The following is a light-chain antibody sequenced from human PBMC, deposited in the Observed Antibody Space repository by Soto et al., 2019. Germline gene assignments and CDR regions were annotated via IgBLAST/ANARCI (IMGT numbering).Light chain of an antibody. CDR3: QSYDSSLSGRV. CDR1: SSNIGAGYD. Sequence: VLTQPPSVSGAPGQRVTISCTGSSSNIGAGYDVHWYQQLPGTAPKLLIYGNSNRPSGVPDRFSGSKSGTSASLAITGLQAEDEADYYCQSYDSSLSGRVFGTGTKVTVL. J-gene: IGLJ1*01. CDR2: GNS. V-gene: IGLV1-40*01.